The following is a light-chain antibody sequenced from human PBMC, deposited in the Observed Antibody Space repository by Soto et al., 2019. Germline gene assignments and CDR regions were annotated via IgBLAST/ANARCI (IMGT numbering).Light chain of an antibody. CDR1: SSDVGGYNY. CDR3: SSYGGSNNLV. CDR2: DDS. J-gene: IGLJ2*01. Sequence: QSALTQPPSASGSPGQSVTISCTGTSSDVGGYNYVSWYQQHPGKAPKLMIYDDSKRPSGVPDRFSGSKSGNTASLTVSGLQAEDEADYYCSSYGGSNNLVFGGGTKVTVL. V-gene: IGLV2-8*01.